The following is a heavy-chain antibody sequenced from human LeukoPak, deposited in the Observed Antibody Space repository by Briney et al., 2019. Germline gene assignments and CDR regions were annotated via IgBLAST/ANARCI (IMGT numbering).Heavy chain of an antibody. CDR3: ARDLYYDSSGYVGY. Sequence: GGSLRLSCAASGFTFSDYYMSWIRQAPGKGLEWVSYISSSGSTIYYADSVKGRFTISRDNAENSLYLQTNSLRAEDTAVYYCARDLYYDSSGYVGYWGQGTLVTVSS. CDR2: ISSSGSTI. D-gene: IGHD3-22*01. CDR1: GFTFSDYY. V-gene: IGHV3-11*01. J-gene: IGHJ4*02.